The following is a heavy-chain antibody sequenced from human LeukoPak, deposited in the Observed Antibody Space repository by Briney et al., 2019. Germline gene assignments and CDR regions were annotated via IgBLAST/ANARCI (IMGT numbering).Heavy chain of an antibody. V-gene: IGHV3-21*04. D-gene: IGHD1-26*01. J-gene: IGHJ4*02. Sequence: GGSLRLSCAASGFTFSSYSMNWVRQAPGKGLEWVSSISSSSSYIYYADSVKGRFTISRDNAKNSLYLQMNSLRAEDTALYYCAKDKGWVHYFDYWGQGTLVTVSS. CDR3: AKDKGWVHYFDY. CDR1: GFTFSSYS. CDR2: ISSSSSYI.